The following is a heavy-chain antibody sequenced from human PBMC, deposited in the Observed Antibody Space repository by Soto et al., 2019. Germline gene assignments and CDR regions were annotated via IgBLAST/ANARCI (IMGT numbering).Heavy chain of an antibody. D-gene: IGHD6-19*01. J-gene: IGHJ4*02. CDR3: ARRIAVAGKEWYFDY. CDR1: GGTFSSYA. Sequence: SVKVSCKASGGTFSSYAISWVRQAPGQGLEWMGGIIPIFGTANYAQKFQGRVTITADESTSTAYMELSSLRSEDTAVYYCARRIAVAGKEWYFDYWGQGTLVTVSS. CDR2: IIPIFGTA. V-gene: IGHV1-69*13.